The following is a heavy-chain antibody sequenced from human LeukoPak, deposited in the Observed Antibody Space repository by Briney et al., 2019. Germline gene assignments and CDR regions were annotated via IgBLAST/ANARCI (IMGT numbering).Heavy chain of an antibody. CDR2: IYPGDSDT. CDR1: GYSFTTYW. V-gene: IGHV5-51*03. D-gene: IGHD6-13*01. Sequence: KPGESLKISCKGPGYSFTTYWIAWVRQMPGKGLEWMGIIYPGDSDTRYSPSFQGQGTISADKSISTAYLQWSSLKASDTAMYYCAGTQYSSSWSRFDFWGQGTLVTVSS. CDR3: AGTQYSSSWSRFDF. J-gene: IGHJ4*02.